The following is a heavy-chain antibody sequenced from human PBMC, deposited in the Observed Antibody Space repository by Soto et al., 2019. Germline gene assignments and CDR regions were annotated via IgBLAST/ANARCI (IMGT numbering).Heavy chain of an antibody. J-gene: IGHJ4*02. D-gene: IGHD4-17*01. Sequence: QLQLQESGPGLVKPSETLSLTCTVSGGSISSSSYYWGWIRQPSGKGLEWIGSIYYSGSTYYNPSLKSRVTISVDTAKNRFSLQLSSVTAADTAVYYCASSYGDYVSYWGQGTLVTVSS. V-gene: IGHV4-39*01. CDR3: ASSYGDYVSY. CDR1: GGSISSSSYY. CDR2: IYYSGST.